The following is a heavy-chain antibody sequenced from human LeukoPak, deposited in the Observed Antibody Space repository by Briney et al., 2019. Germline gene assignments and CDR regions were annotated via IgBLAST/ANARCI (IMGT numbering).Heavy chain of an antibody. CDR3: ARSCSSTSCYGDAFDI. J-gene: IGHJ3*02. Sequence: ASVKVSCKASGYTFTSYYMHWVRQAPGQGLEWMGIINPSGGSTSYAQKFQGRVTMTRDTSTSTVYMELSSLRSEDTAVYYCARSCSSTSCYGDAFDIWGQGTMVTVSS. CDR2: INPSGGST. V-gene: IGHV1-46*01. D-gene: IGHD2-2*01. CDR1: GYTFTSYY.